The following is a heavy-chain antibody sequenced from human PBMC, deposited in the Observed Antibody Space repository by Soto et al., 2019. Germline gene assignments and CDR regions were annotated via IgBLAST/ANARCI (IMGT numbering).Heavy chain of an antibody. D-gene: IGHD3-9*01. CDR1: GGSISSSNYY. V-gene: IGHV4-39*01. CDR3: ARLEGLATISYYFDF. CDR2: IYYSGST. J-gene: IGHJ4*02. Sequence: QLQLQESGPGLVKPSEALSLTCTVSGGSISSSNYYWGWIRQPPGKGLEWIGSIYYSGSTYYNPSLKSRVTISIDKSKNQCSLKLSSLTAADTAVYYCARLEGLATISYYFDFWGQGTLVTVSS.